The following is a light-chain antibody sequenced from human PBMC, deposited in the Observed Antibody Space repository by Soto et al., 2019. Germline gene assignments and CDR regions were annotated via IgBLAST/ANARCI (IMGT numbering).Light chain of an antibody. V-gene: IGKV3-11*01. CDR3: QQRADWPIT. CDR1: QSVDSY. CDR2: GAS. J-gene: IGKJ5*01. Sequence: EIVLTQSPASLSLSPGERATLSCRASQSVDSYLVWYQQKPGQAPRLLIFGASNRATGIPARFSGSGSGTDFTLTINSLEPDDFAVYYCQQRADWPITFGQGTRLEIK.